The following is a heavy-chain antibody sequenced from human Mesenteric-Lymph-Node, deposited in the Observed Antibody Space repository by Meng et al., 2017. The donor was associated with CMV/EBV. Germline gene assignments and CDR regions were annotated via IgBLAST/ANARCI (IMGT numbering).Heavy chain of an antibody. CDR3: AREMITIFGVVNYNWFDP. J-gene: IGHJ5*02. Sequence: GGSLRLSCAASGFTFSTYYMHWVRQAPGKGLVWVSRIKGDGSRTNYADSVKGRFTISRDNAKNTLYLQMNSLRAEDTALYYCAREMITIFGVVNYNWFDPWGQGTLVTVSS. CDR2: IKGDGSRT. CDR1: GFTFSTYY. D-gene: IGHD3-3*01. V-gene: IGHV3-74*01.